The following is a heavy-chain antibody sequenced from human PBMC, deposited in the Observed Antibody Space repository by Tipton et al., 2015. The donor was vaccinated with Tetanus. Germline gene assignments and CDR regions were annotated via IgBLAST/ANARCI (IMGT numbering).Heavy chain of an antibody. V-gene: IGHV3-48*02. CDR1: GFSFSLCN. Sequence: SLRLSCAASGFSFSLCNMHWVRRVPGKGLEWVSFITGSSSTTYYADSVKGRFTISRDNAKNSLYLQMNSLRHDDTAVYYCAGPALLSTYGLDIWGQGTMVTVSS. CDR2: ITGSSSTT. CDR3: AGPALLSTYGLDI. J-gene: IGHJ3*02. D-gene: IGHD2-8*01.